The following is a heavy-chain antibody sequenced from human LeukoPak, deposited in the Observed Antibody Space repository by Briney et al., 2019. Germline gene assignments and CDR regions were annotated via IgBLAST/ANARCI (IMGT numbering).Heavy chain of an antibody. V-gene: IGHV3-23*01. CDR1: GFTFNTYA. CDR2: ISGSGGST. CDR3: AKDQVTLPFLEYCNGGSCHSGFNWFDP. J-gene: IGHJ5*02. Sequence: GGSLRLSCATSGFTFNTYAMSWVRQAPGKGLEWVSAISGSGGSTYYTDSVKGRFTISRDNSKHTLYLQMNSLRAEDTAVYYCAKDQVTLPFLEYCNGGSCHSGFNWFDPWGQGTLVTVSS. D-gene: IGHD2-15*01.